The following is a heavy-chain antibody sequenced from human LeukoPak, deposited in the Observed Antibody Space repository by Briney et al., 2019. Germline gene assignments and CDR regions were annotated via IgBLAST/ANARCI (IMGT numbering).Heavy chain of an antibody. CDR1: GGSISSYY. CDR3: ARHRDIVGEEAGAFDI. V-gene: IGHV4-59*01. Sequence: SETLSLTCTVSGGSISSYYWSWIRQPPGKGLEWIGYIYYSGSTNYNPSLKSRVTISVDTSKNQFSLKLSSVTAADTAVYYCARHRDIVGEEAGAFDIWGQGTMVTVSS. J-gene: IGHJ3*02. CDR2: IYYSGST. D-gene: IGHD2-15*01.